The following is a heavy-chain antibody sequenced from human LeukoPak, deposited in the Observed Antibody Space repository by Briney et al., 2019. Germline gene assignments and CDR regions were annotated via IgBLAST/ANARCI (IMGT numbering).Heavy chain of an antibody. V-gene: IGHV1-8*03. D-gene: IGHD2-2*01. J-gene: IGHJ4*02. CDR2: MNPNSGNT. Sequence: ASVKVSCKASGYTFTSYDINWVRQATGQGLEWMGWMNPNSGNTGYAQKFQGRVTITRNTSISTAYMGLSSLRSEDTAVYYCARGSKEVPAAWGYWGQGTLVTVSS. CDR1: GYTFTSYD. CDR3: ARGSKEVPAAWGY.